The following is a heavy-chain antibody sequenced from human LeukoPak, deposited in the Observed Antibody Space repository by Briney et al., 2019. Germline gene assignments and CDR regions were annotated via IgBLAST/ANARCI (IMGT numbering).Heavy chain of an antibody. Sequence: PGGSLRLSCAASGFXFSSYWIHWVRQAPGKGLVWVSRINSDGSSTSYADSVKGRFTISRDNAKNTLYLQMNSLRAEDTAVYYCARDGGFGELSPWGQGTLVTVSS. CDR2: INSDGSST. J-gene: IGHJ5*02. D-gene: IGHD3-10*01. CDR1: GFXFSSYW. CDR3: ARDGGFGELSP. V-gene: IGHV3-74*01.